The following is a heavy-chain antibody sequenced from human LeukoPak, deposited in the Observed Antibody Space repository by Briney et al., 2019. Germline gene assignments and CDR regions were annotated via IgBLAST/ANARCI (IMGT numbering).Heavy chain of an antibody. V-gene: IGHV3-7*01. CDR3: ASASPAADY. CDR2: INRAGSEK. J-gene: IGHJ4*02. CDR1: GFTFSRFW. Sequence: PGGSLRLSCAASGFTFSRFWMSWVRQAPGKGLEWVANINRAGSEKYYVDSVKGRFTISRVNAKNSLYLLMNSLRAEDTAVYYCASASPAADYWGQGTLVTVSS. D-gene: IGHD2-2*01.